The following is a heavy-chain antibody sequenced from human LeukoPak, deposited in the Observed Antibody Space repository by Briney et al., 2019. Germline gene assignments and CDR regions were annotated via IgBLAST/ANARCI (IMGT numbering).Heavy chain of an antibody. CDR1: GGTFSSYA. V-gene: IGHV1-69*04. D-gene: IGHD3-10*01. CDR3: ARAVGYAFGDFDY. CDR2: IIPILGIA. Sequence: ASVKVSCKASGGTFSSYAISWVRQAPGQGLEWMGRIIPILGIANYAQKFQGRVTITADKSTSTAYMELSSLRSEDTAVYYCARAVGYAFGDFDYWGQGTLVTVSS. J-gene: IGHJ4*02.